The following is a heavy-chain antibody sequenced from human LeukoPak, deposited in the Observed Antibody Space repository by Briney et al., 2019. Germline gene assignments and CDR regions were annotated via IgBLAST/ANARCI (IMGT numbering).Heavy chain of an antibody. CDR1: GGSISSYY. Sequence: SETLSLTCTVSGGSISSYYWSWIRQPPGKGLEWIGSIYYSGSTYYNPSLKSRVTISVDTSKNQFSLKLSSVTAADTAVYYCARSAPGIAAAGRIWFDPWGQGTLVTVSS. J-gene: IGHJ5*02. D-gene: IGHD6-13*01. CDR3: ARSAPGIAAAGRIWFDP. V-gene: IGHV4-59*12. CDR2: IYYSGST.